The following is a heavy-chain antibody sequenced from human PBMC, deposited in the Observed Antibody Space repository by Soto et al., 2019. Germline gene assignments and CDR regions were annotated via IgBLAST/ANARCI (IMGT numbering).Heavy chain of an antibody. D-gene: IGHD6-19*01. Sequence: PGGSLRLSCAASGFTFSSYAMHWVRQAPGKGLEWVAVISYDGSNKYYADSVKGRFTISRDNSKNTLYLQMNSLRAEDTAVYYCARDLRYSSGWFDYWGQGTLVTVSS. CDR2: ISYDGSNK. CDR1: GFTFSSYA. J-gene: IGHJ4*02. V-gene: IGHV3-30-3*01. CDR3: ARDLRYSSGWFDY.